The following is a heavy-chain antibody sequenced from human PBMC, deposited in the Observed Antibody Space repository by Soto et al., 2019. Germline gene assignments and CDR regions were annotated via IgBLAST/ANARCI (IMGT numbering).Heavy chain of an antibody. V-gene: IGHV2-5*02. CDR1: VFSLTTRGVG. J-gene: IGHJ4*02. D-gene: IGHD2-21*01. Sequence: QITLKESGPALVKPTQTLTLTCTFSVFSLTTRGVGGGWIRQPPRKALEWLALIYWDDDRRYSPSLKSRLTITKDTTNNQVVLTMTNMGPVATATYYCAHRRTGDLIDYLGQGTLVTVSS. CDR3: AHRRTGDLIDY. CDR2: IYWDDDR.